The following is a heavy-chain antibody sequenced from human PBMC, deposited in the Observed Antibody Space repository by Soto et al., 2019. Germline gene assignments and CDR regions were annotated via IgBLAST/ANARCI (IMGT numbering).Heavy chain of an antibody. CDR3: ALYSWKYSGLGPS. CDR2: IIPIFGTA. D-gene: IGHD1-26*01. Sequence: SVKVSCKASGGTFSSYAISWVRQAPGQGLEWMGGIIPIFGTANYAQKFQGRVTITSDTSASTAYMELSSLRSEDTAVFYCALYSWKYSGLGPSWGQGTQVTVSS. CDR1: GGTFSSYA. J-gene: IGHJ5*02. V-gene: IGHV1-69*05.